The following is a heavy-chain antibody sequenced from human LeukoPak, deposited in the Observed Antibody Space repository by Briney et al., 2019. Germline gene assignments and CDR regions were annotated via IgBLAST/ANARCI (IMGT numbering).Heavy chain of an antibody. D-gene: IGHD3-3*01. CDR2: IYYSGST. CDR1: GGSISSSSYY. CDR3: ARHPTLRGDFLLDY. V-gene: IGHV4-39*01. Sequence: PSETLSLTCTVSGGSISSSSYYWGWIRQPPGKGLEWIGSIYYSGSTYYNPSLKSRVTISVDTSKNQFSLKLCSVTAADTAVYYCARHPTLRGDFLLDYWGQGTLVTVSS. J-gene: IGHJ4*02.